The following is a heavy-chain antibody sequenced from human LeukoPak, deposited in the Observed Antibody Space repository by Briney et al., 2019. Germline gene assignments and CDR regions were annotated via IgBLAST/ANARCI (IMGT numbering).Heavy chain of an antibody. CDR1: GFTFDGYA. Sequence: GGSLRLSCAASGFTFDGYAMHWVRQAPGKGLEWVSGISWNSGSIDYTDSVKGRFTISRDNAKNSLYLQMNSLRAEDTVLYYCAKGPRQGLYYYDSSGYYLSWGQGTLVTVSS. CDR2: ISWNSGSI. V-gene: IGHV3-9*01. J-gene: IGHJ5*02. CDR3: AKGPRQGLYYYDSSGYYLS. D-gene: IGHD3-22*01.